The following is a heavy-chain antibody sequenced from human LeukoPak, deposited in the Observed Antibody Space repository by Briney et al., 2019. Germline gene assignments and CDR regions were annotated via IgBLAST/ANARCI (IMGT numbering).Heavy chain of an antibody. J-gene: IGHJ4*02. CDR2: IYYSGST. CDR3: AKNGDFCLEY. CDR1: GGSISSYY. V-gene: IGHV4-59*12. D-gene: IGHD3-16*01. Sequence: SETLSLTCTVSGGSISSYYWSWIRQPPGKGLEWIGYIYYSGSTNYNPSLKSRATISVDTSKNQFSLQLASMTAADTAVYYCAKNGDFCLEYWGQGTLVTVSS.